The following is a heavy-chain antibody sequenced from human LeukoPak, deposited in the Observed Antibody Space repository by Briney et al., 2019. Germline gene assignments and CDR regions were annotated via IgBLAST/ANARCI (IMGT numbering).Heavy chain of an antibody. V-gene: IGHV1-2*02. D-gene: IGHD2-21*02. J-gene: IGHJ4*02. Sequence: ASVKVSCKASGYTFTDYYIHWVGQAPGQGLEWMGWITPKNGGTNYAQKFQGRVIMTGDTSITTAYMELSSLRSDDTAVYYCASGDWGSFKSPDSWGQGTLVTVSS. CDR2: ITPKNGGT. CDR3: ASGDWGSFKSPDS. CDR1: GYTFTDYY.